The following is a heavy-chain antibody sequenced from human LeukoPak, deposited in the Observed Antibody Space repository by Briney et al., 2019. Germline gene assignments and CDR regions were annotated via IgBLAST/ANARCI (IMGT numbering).Heavy chain of an antibody. J-gene: IGHJ3*01. CDR1: GFIFSNYG. CDR3: AKDLVAATNDAFDV. V-gene: IGHV3-30*18. CDR2: ISYDVSNK. Sequence: GGPLRLSCAASGFIFSNYGMHWVRQAPGKGLEWVAVISYDVSNKDYTDSVKGRFTISRDNSRNTLYLQMNSLRPEDTAVYYCAKDLVAATNDAFDVWGQGTLVTVSS. D-gene: IGHD2-15*01.